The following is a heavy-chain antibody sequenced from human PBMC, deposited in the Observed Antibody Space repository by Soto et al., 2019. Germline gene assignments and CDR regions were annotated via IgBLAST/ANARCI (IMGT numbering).Heavy chain of an antibody. J-gene: IGHJ4*02. CDR3: ARRGTAALGTSRNDHFDS. Sequence: QVQLVESGGGVVQPGKSLRLSCAASGITFSNYGMHWVRQAPGRGLEWLAVIAYDGSSKYYAESVRGRFTISRDNARNTVFLHMNSLRAEHTAVYYCARRGTAALGTSRNDHFDSLRQGGLVTVSS. CDR1: GITFSNYG. D-gene: IGHD1-1*01. CDR2: IAYDGSSK. V-gene: IGHV3-30*03.